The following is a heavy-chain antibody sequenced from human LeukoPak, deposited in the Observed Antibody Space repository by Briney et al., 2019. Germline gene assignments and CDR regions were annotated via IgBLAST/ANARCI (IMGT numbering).Heavy chain of an antibody. CDR2: IKQDGTEK. J-gene: IGHJ5*02. CDR1: GFTFSSYW. CDR3: ARDYCSGGSCYSAPDWFDP. V-gene: IGHV3-7*01. Sequence: GGSLRLSCAASGFTFSSYWMSWVRQAPGEGLEWVANIKQDGTEKYYMDSVKGRFTISRDNAKNSLYLQMNSLRAEDTAVYYCARDYCSGGSCYSAPDWFDPWGQGTLVTVSS. D-gene: IGHD2-15*01.